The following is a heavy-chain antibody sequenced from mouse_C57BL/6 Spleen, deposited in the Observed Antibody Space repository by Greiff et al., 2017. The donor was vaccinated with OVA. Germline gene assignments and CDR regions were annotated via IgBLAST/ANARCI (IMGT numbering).Heavy chain of an antibody. D-gene: IGHD4-1*01. CDR1: GYSITSGYY. J-gene: IGHJ2*01. Sequence: ESGPGLVKPSQSLSLTCSVTGYSITSGYYWNWIRQFPGNKLEWMGYISYDGSNNYNPSLKNRISITRDTSKNQFFLKLNSVTTEDTATYYCARELETWGQGTTLTVSS. V-gene: IGHV3-6*01. CDR3: ARELET. CDR2: ISYDGSN.